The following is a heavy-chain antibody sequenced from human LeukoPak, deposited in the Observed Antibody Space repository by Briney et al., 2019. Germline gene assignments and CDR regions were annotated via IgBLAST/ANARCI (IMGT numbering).Heavy chain of an antibody. J-gene: IGHJ1*01. V-gene: IGHV3-23*01. CDR3: AKERGETVAGTVYFQH. Sequence: PGGSLRLSCAASGFTFKNFAMTWVRQAPGKGLEWVSAIRNSDDNTYYADSMKGRFTISRDDSKNTLYLQMKSLRAEDTAVYYCAKERGETVAGTVYFQHWGQGTLVTVSS. D-gene: IGHD6-19*01. CDR2: IRNSDDNT. CDR1: GFTFKNFA.